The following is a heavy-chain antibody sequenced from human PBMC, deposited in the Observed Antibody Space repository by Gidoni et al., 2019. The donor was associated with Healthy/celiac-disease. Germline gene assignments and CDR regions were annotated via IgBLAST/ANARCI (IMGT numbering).Heavy chain of an antibody. CDR2: INAGNGKT. CDR3: AREGLYSSSWLRGYYYYGMDV. Sequence: QVQLVQSGAEEKKPGASVKVSCKASGYTFTSYAMHWVRQAPGQRLEWMGWINAGNGKTKYSQKFQGRVTITRDTSASTAYMELSSLRSEDTAVYYCAREGLYSSSWLRGYYYYGMDVWGQGTTVTVSS. CDR1: GYTFTSYA. D-gene: IGHD6-13*01. J-gene: IGHJ6*02. V-gene: IGHV1-3*05.